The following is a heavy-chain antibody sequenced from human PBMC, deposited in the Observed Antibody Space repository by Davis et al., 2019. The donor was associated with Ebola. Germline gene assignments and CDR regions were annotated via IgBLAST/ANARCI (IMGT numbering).Heavy chain of an antibody. CDR2: ISGSGGTT. CDR1: VITFSSYA. D-gene: IGHD3-3*01. Sequence: GESLKIPCADSVITFSSYAMTWVRHAPGKGLEWVSAISGSGGTTYYAGSVKGRFTVSRDNSKKTMYLQMNSLRAEDTAVYYWARSGLSFGVVKYHYGMDVWGKGTTVTVSS. J-gene: IGHJ6*04. V-gene: IGHV3-23*01. CDR3: ARSGLSFGVVKYHYGMDV.